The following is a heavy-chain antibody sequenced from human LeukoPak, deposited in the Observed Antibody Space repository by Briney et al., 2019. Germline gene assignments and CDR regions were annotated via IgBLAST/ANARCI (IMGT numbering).Heavy chain of an antibody. CDR2: IYSGGST. CDR3: ARDVVGATYFD. Sequence: PGGSLRLSCAASGFTVSSNYMTWVRQAPGKGLEWVSIIYSGGSTSYADSVKGRFTISRDNSENTLYLQMNSLRAEDTAVYYCARDVVGATYFDWGQGTLVTVSS. CDR1: GFTVSSNY. D-gene: IGHD1-26*01. J-gene: IGHJ4*02. V-gene: IGHV3-53*01.